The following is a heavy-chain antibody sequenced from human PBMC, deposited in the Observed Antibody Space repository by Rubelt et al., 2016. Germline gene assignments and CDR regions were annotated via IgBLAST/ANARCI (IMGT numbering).Heavy chain of an antibody. CDR1: GSSISTYY. CDR2: IYYSGST. J-gene: IGHJ4*02. V-gene: IGHV4-59*08. D-gene: IGHD6-13*01. CDR3: ASSWYRFDY. Sequence: QVQLQESGPGLVKPSETLSLTCTVSGSSISTYYWSWIRQPPGKGLEWIGYIYYSGSTNYNPSLKSRVTISVDTSKNQISLKLTSVTAADTAVYYCASSWYRFDYWGQGTQVTVSS.